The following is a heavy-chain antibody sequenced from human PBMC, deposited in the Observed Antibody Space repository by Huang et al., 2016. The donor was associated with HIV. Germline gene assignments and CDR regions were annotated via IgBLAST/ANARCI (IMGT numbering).Heavy chain of an antibody. J-gene: IGHJ3*02. CDR2: NYYSGNT. V-gene: IGHV4-39*01. CDR1: GGSISSSNYY. D-gene: IGHD5-12*01. Sequence: QLQLQESGPGLVKPSETLSLTCTVSGGSISSSNYYWGWIRQPPGEGLDGIGRNYYSGNTYYKTSLKGRITISVDASKNQFSLELTSLTAADTAVYYCARSDRLPLNAFNIWGQGTMVTVSS. CDR3: ARSDRLPLNAFNI.